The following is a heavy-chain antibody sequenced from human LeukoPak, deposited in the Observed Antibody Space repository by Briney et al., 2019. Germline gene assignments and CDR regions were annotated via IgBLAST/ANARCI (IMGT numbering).Heavy chain of an antibody. Sequence: PSETLSLTCTVSGGSISSYYRSWIRQPPGKGLEWIGYIYYSGSTNYNPSLKSRVTISVDTSKNQFSLKLSSVTAADTAVYYCARETYYYDSSGYYLGPDYWGQGTLVTVSS. V-gene: IGHV4-59*12. J-gene: IGHJ4*02. CDR2: IYYSGST. CDR1: GGSISSYY. D-gene: IGHD3-22*01. CDR3: ARETYYYDSSGYYLGPDY.